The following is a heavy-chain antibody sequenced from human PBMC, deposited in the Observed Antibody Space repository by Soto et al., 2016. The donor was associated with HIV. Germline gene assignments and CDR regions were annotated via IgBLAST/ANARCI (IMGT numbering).Heavy chain of an antibody. V-gene: IGHV3-7*01. Sequence: EVQLVESGGGLVQPGGSLTVSCAASGFTFNSYWMSWVRQAPGKGLEWVANIKQDGTERYYLDSVKGRFTISRDNAKNSLYLQMNSLRVEDTAVYYCVRGGYNWNYITEEFDYWGQGTLVSVSS. J-gene: IGHJ4*02. CDR2: IKQDGTER. CDR1: GFTFNSYW. CDR3: VRGGYNWNYITEEFDY. D-gene: IGHD1-7*01.